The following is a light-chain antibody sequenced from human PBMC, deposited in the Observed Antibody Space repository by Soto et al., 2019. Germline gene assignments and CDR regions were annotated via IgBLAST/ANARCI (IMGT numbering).Light chain of an antibody. CDR1: QSVSSSF. V-gene: IGKV3-20*01. J-gene: IGKJ1*01. Sequence: EIVLTQSPGTLSLSPGERATLSCRASQSVSSSFLAWYQQKPGQPPRLLIYGTSSRATAIPERFSGSGSGTDLTLTISRLEPEDFAVYYCKHYRSSWTFGRGPKVEVK. CDR2: GTS. CDR3: KHYRSSWT.